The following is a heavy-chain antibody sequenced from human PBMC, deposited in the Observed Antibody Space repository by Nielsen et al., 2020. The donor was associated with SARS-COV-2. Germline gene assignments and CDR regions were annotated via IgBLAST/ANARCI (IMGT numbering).Heavy chain of an antibody. D-gene: IGHD2-8*01. CDR3: ARDLNQYDFGMDV. CDR2: INSDGSST. J-gene: IGHJ6*02. Sequence: GESLKISCAASGFTFSSYWMHWVRQAPGKGLVWVSRINSDGSSTSYADSVKGRFTISRDNAKNTLYLQMNSLRAEDTAVYYCARDLNQYDFGMDVWGQGTTVSVSS. V-gene: IGHV3-74*01. CDR1: GFTFSSYW.